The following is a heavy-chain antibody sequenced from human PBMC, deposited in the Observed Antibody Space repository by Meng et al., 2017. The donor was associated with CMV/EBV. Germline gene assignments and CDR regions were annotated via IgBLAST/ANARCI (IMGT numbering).Heavy chain of an antibody. CDR3: ARGPEVDYGDYVGLDY. CDR2: IYTSGST. V-gene: IGHV4-4*07. J-gene: IGHJ4*02. D-gene: IGHD4-17*01. Sequence: GPLKDAGPGLVKPSGLLSLTCTGSGGSISSYHWSWIRQPAGKGLEWIGRIYTSGSTNYNPSLKSRVTMSVDTSKNQFSLKLSSVTAADTAVYYCARGPEVDYGDYVGLDYWGQGTLVTVSS. CDR1: GGSISSYH.